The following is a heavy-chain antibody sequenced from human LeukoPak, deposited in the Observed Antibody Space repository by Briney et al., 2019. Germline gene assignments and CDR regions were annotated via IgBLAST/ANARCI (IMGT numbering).Heavy chain of an antibody. V-gene: IGHV3-21*01. D-gene: IGHD2-21*02. J-gene: IGHJ4*02. CDR1: GFSFSNYG. Sequence: GGTLRLSCAASGFSFSNYGMTWVRQAPGKGLEWVSSITSSSIYIYYADSVKGRFTISRDNAKNSLYLQMNSLRAEDTAVYYCARDGSRGNLVTAPDYWGQGTLVTVSS. CDR3: ARDGSRGNLVTAPDY. CDR2: ITSSSIYI.